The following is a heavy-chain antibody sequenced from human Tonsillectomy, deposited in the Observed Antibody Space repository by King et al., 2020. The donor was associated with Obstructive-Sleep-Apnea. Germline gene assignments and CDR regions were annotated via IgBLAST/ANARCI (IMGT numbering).Heavy chain of an antibody. Sequence: VQLVESGGGLVQPGRSLRLSCVGSGFTFDDYAMHWVRQVPGKGLEWVSGVSWNSVSIVYADCVKGRFTISRDNAKNSLYLQMNSLSADDTALYYCAKDIAVAGMVAFDIWGQGTMVTVSS. CDR3: AKDIAVAGMVAFDI. V-gene: IGHV3-9*01. CDR2: VSWNSVSI. CDR1: GFTFDDYA. J-gene: IGHJ3*02. D-gene: IGHD6-19*01.